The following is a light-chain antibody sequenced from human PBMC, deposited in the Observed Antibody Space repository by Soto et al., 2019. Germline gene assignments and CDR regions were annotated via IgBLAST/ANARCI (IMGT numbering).Light chain of an antibody. J-gene: IGLJ2*01. CDR1: SSNIGSNY. CDR2: RNN. CDR3: AAWDDSLSVHVV. V-gene: IGLV1-47*01. Sequence: QSVLTQPPSASGTPGQRVTISCSGSSSNIGSNYVYWYQQLPGTAPKLLIYRNNQRPSGVPDRFSGSKSGTSASLAISGLRSEDEADYYGAAWDDSLSVHVVFGGGTKVTVL.